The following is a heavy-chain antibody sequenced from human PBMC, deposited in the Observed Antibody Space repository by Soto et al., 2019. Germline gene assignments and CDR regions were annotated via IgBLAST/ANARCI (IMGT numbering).Heavy chain of an antibody. Sequence: HLVESGGGLIKPGGSLRLSCAASGFTFSNAWMSWVRQAPGKGLEWVGRIKGEADGGTTDYAAPVKGRITISRDHSKATLYLQMNSLKTEDTAVYYCTTGLSNGYYNFDYWGQGTPVTVSS. CDR1: GFTFSNAW. V-gene: IGHV3-15*01. J-gene: IGHJ4*02. CDR2: IKGEADGGTT. CDR3: TTGLSNGYYNFDY. D-gene: IGHD3-22*01.